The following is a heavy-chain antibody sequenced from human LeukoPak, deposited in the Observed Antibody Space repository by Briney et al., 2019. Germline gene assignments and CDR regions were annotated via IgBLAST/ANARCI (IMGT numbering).Heavy chain of an antibody. J-gene: IGHJ4*02. V-gene: IGHV3-48*02. CDR3: ATESGWYPDY. D-gene: IGHD6-19*01. CDR1: GLTFSSNS. Sequence: PGGSLRLSCAASGLTFSSNSMNWVRQAPGKGLEWVSYISSRGSSIYYADSVKGRFTMSRDNAKNSLYLQMNSLRDEDTAVYYCATESGWYPDYWGQGTLVTVSS. CDR2: ISSRGSSI.